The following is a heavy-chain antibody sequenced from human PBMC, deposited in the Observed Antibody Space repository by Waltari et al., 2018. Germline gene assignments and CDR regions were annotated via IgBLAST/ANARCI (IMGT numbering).Heavy chain of an antibody. CDR2: IYTSGST. CDR3: ARGDCSSTSCFSYYFDY. CDR1: GGSISSYY. V-gene: IGHV4-4*07. J-gene: IGHJ4*02. Sequence: QVQLQESGPGLVKPSETLSLTCTVSGGSISSYYWRWIRQPAGKGLEWIGRIYTSGSTNYNPSLKSRVTMSVDTSKNQFSLKLSSVTAADTAVYYCARGDCSSTSCFSYYFDYWGQGTLVTVSS. D-gene: IGHD2-2*01.